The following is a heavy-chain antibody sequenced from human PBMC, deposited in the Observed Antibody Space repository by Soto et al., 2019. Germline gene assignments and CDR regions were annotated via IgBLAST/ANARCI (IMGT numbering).Heavy chain of an antibody. CDR2: ILVDGRT. Sequence: GSLRLSCAAYGFICSSYDMSWVRQAPGKGLEWVSTILVDGRTFYVDSVKGRFTISRDSSQNTVYLQMNSLTAGDTALYYCAKATVTGGGAFDICGQGTMVTVSS. CDR1: GFICSSYD. D-gene: IGHD2-8*02. V-gene: IGHV3-23*01. J-gene: IGHJ3*02. CDR3: AKATVTGGGAFDI.